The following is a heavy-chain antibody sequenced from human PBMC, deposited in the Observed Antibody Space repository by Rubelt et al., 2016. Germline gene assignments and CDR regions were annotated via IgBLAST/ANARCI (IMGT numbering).Heavy chain of an antibody. Sequence: QVQLVQSGAEVKKPGASVKVSCKASGYTFTSYGISWVRQAPGQGLEWMGWISAYNGNTNFAQMLQGRVTRTTDTSTSTAYRGVRGLRSDDTAVYYCASVSGWYRGFDYWGQGTLVTVSS. CDR3: ASVSGWYRGFDY. J-gene: IGHJ4*02. CDR2: ISAYNGNT. V-gene: IGHV1-18*01. D-gene: IGHD6-19*01. CDR1: GYTFTSYG.